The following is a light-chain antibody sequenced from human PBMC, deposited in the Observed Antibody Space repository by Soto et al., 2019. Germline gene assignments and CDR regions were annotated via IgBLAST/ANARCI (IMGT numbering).Light chain of an antibody. CDR1: QKIISY. CDR2: AAS. CDR3: QQSYSTPRT. Sequence: DIQMTQSPSSLSASVGDRVTISCRASQKIISYLNWYQQKPGKAPKLLIYAASSLQSGVPSRFSGSGSGTDFTLTISSLQPEDFATYYCQQSYSTPRTFGQGTKVEIK. V-gene: IGKV1-39*01. J-gene: IGKJ1*01.